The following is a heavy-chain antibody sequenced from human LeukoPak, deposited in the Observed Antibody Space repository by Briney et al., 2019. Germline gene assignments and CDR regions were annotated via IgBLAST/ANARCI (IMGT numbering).Heavy chain of an antibody. D-gene: IGHD2-2*01. CDR2: ISSGSSAI. Sequence: GGSLRLSCEASGFTFTTYSMTWVRQAPGKGLEWVSIISSGSSAIFSADALKGRFTISRDDAKNLLYLDMNSLRAEETAVYYCARGRLDIVVVPAAAVFGWFDPWGQGTLVTVSS. J-gene: IGHJ5*02. V-gene: IGHV3-21*01. CDR1: GFTFTTYS. CDR3: ARGRLDIVVVPAAAVFGWFDP.